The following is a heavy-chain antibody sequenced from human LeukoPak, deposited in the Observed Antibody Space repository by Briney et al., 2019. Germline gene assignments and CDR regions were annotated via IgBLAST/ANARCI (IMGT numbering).Heavy chain of an antibody. CDR3: AKDTVEYSSSIEGPFDY. D-gene: IGHD6-6*01. Sequence: PGGSLRLSCAASGFTFSSYAMSWVRQAPGKGLEWVSAISGSGGSTYYADSVKGRFTISRDNSKNTLYLQMNSLRAEDTAVYYCAKDTVEYSSSIEGPFDYWGQGTLVTVSS. V-gene: IGHV3-23*01. J-gene: IGHJ4*02. CDR1: GFTFSSYA. CDR2: ISGSGGST.